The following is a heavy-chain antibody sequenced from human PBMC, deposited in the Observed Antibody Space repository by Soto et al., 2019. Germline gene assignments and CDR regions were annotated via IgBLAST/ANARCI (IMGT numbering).Heavy chain of an antibody. CDR3: AKGKYSSSPLLNPGGYYYGMDV. Sequence: PXGSLGLSCAVSGFTFSSNGIRLVRPAPGNGLEWVAVISYDGSNKYYADSVKGRFTISRDNSKNTLYLQMNSLRAEETAVYYCAKGKYSSSPLLNPGGYYYGMDVWGQGTTVTVSS. J-gene: IGHJ6*02. CDR1: GFTFSSNG. V-gene: IGHV3-30*18. D-gene: IGHD6-6*01. CDR2: ISYDGSNK.